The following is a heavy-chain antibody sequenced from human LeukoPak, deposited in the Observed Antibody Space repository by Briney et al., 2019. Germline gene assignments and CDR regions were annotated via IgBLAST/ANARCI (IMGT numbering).Heavy chain of an antibody. V-gene: IGHV7-4-1*02. J-gene: IGHJ4*02. Sequence: ASVKVFCKASGYTFTSYPMNWVRQAPGQGLEWMGWINTSTGNPTYAQGFTGRFVFSLDTSVSTAYLQISSLKAEDTAVYYCAIPRIAAAGPAFDYWGQGTLVTVSS. D-gene: IGHD6-13*01. CDR1: GYTFTSYP. CDR3: AIPRIAAAGPAFDY. CDR2: INTSTGNP.